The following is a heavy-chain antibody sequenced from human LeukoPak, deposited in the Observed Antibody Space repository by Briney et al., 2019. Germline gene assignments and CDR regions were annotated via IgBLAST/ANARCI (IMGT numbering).Heavy chain of an antibody. CDR1: GGSFSGYY. D-gene: IGHD4-17*01. J-gene: IGHJ4*02. V-gene: IGHV4-34*01. CDR2: INHSGST. Sequence: SETLSLTCAVYGGSFSGYYRSWIRQPPGKGLEWIGEINHSGSTNYNPSLKSRVTISVDTSKDQFSLKLSSVTAADTAVYYCARGRGPDYGDYTVLGYWGQGTLVTVSS. CDR3: ARGRGPDYGDYTVLGY.